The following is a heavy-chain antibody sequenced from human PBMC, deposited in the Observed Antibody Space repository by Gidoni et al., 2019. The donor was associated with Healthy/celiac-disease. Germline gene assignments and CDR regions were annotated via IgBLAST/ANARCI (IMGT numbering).Heavy chain of an antibody. CDR3: ARGDYGDPLRY. Sequence: QVQLVESGGGVVQPGRSLRLSCAASGFTFSSYGMHWVRQAPGKGLGWVAVIWYDGSNKYYADSVKGRFTISRDNSKNTLYLQMNSLRAEDTAVYYCARGDYGDPLRYWGQGTLVTVSS. CDR1: GFTFSSYG. D-gene: IGHD4-17*01. J-gene: IGHJ4*02. CDR2: IWYDGSNK. V-gene: IGHV3-33*01.